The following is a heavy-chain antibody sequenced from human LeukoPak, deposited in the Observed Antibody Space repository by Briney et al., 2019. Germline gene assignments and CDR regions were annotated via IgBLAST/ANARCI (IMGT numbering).Heavy chain of an antibody. CDR1: GYTFTSYY. CDR3: ARACRSTTCYTPNALDV. V-gene: IGHV1-46*01. J-gene: IGHJ3*01. Sequence: ASVKVSCKASGYTFTSYYMHWVRQAPGQGLEWMGIINPSGGSTSYAQKFQGRVTMTRDTSTSTVYMELSSLRSEDTAVYYCARACRSTTCYTPNALDVWGQGTMVTVSS. D-gene: IGHD2-2*02. CDR2: INPSGGST.